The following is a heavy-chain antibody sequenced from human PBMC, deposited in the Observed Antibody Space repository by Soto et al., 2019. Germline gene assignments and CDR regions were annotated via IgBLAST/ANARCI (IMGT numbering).Heavy chain of an antibody. D-gene: IGHD3-10*01. CDR2: IIPILGTA. CDR1: GGTFSSYA. Sequence: QVQLVQSGAEVKKPGSSVKVSCKASGGTFSSYAISWVRQAPGQGLEWKGGIIPILGTANYAQKFQGRVKITEDKSTSTAYMELSSLRSEDTAVYYCARAAGGDYYYYGMDVWGQGTTVTVSS. CDR3: ARAAGGDYYYYGMDV. J-gene: IGHJ6*02. V-gene: IGHV1-69*06.